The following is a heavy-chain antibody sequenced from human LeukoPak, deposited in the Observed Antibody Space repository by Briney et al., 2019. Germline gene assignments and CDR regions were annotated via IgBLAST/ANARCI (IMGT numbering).Heavy chain of an antibody. CDR1: GGSISSGGYS. V-gene: IGHV4-30-2*01. D-gene: IGHD4-17*01. CDR3: ARENDYGDYG. CDR2: IYHSGST. J-gene: IGHJ4*02. Sequence: PSETLSLTCAVSGGSISSGGYSWRRIRQPPGKGLEWIGYIYHSGSTYYNPSLKSRVTISVDRSKNQFSLKLSSVTAADTAVYYCARENDYGDYGWGQGTLVTVSS.